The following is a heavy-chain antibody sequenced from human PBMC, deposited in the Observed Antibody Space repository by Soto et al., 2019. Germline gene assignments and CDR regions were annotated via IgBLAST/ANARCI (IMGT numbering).Heavy chain of an antibody. D-gene: IGHD3-3*01. CDR1: GYTFTSYG. CDR3: ARDTIFGVVSYSYYGMDV. J-gene: IGHJ6*02. Sequence: ASVKVSCKASGYTFTSYGISWVRQAPGQGLEWMGWISAYNGNTNYAQKLQGRVTMTTDTSTSTAYMELRSLRSDDTAVYYCARDTIFGVVSYSYYGMDVWCQGTTVTVSS. CDR2: ISAYNGNT. V-gene: IGHV1-18*04.